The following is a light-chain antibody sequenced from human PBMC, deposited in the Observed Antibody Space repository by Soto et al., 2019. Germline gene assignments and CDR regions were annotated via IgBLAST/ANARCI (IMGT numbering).Light chain of an antibody. J-gene: IGKJ1*01. CDR2: DAS. CDR1: QSISSW. CDR3: QQYNSILRT. V-gene: IGKV1-5*01. Sequence: DIHITHSPSTLSASLVDTVTITCRASQSISSWLAWYQQKPGKAPKLLIYDASSLESGVPSRFSGSGSGTEFTLTISSLQPDDFATYYCQQYNSILRTFGQGTKVDIK.